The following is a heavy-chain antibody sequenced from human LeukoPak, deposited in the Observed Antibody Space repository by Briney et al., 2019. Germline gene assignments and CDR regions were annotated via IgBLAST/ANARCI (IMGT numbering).Heavy chain of an antibody. CDR1: GYIFTSHF. CDR3: ARATDQEFDY. D-gene: IGHD2-2*01. J-gene: IGHJ4*02. Sequence: AASVKVSCKAAGYIFTSHFMHWVRQAPGQGLEWMGIIYPGGNYTNYAQKFHDRVTMTRDTSASTIYMELSSLKSEDTAVYYCARATDQEFDYWGQGTVVTVSS. CDR2: IYPGGNYT. V-gene: IGHV1-46*01.